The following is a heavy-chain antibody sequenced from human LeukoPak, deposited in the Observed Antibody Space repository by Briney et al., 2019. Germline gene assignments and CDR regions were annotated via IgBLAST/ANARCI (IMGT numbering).Heavy chain of an antibody. Sequence: SETLSLTCTVSGGSISSYYWSWLRQPAGKGLEWIGRIYTSGSTNYNPSLKSRVTMSVDTSKNQFSLKLSSVTAADTAVYYCAREKSESSSWYRGDYYYGMDVWGQGTTVTVSS. D-gene: IGHD6-13*01. V-gene: IGHV4-4*07. CDR3: AREKSESSSWYRGDYYYGMDV. CDR2: IYTSGST. J-gene: IGHJ6*02. CDR1: GGSISSYY.